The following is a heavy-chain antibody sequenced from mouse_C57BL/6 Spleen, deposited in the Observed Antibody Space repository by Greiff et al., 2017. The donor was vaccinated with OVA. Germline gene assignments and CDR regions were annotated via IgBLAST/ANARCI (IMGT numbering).Heavy chain of an antibody. CDR1: GYTFTSYG. CDR2: IYPRSGNT. Sequence: VQLQQSGAELARPGASVKLSCKASGYTFTSYGISWVKQRTGQGLEWIGEIYPRSGNTYYNEKFKGKATLTADKSSSTAYMELRSLTSEDSAVYFCAFITTVVPYWYFDVWGTGTTVTVSS. V-gene: IGHV1-81*01. J-gene: IGHJ1*03. CDR3: AFITTVVPYWYFDV. D-gene: IGHD1-1*01.